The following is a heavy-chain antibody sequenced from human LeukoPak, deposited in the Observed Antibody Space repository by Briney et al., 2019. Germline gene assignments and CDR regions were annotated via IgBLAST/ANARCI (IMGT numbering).Heavy chain of an antibody. CDR2: IWYDGSNK. D-gene: IGHD3-10*01. V-gene: IGHV3-33*01. CDR3: AREKRITMVRGVTRVTRVFDY. CDR1: GFTFSSYG. Sequence: PGGSLRLSCAASGFTFSSYGMHWVCQAPGKGLEWVAVIWYDGSNKYYADSVKGRFTISRDNSKNTLYLQMNSLRAEDTAVYYCAREKRITMVRGVTRVTRVFDYWGQGTLVTVSS. J-gene: IGHJ4*02.